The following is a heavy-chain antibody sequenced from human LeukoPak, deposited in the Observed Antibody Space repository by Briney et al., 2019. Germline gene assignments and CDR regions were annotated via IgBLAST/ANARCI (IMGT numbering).Heavy chain of an antibody. Sequence: PSETLSLTCAVPGYSISSGYYWGWIRQPPGKGLEWIGSIYYSGSTYYNPSLKSRVTISVDTSKNQFSLKLSSVTAADTAVYYCARLCYYDSSGFDYWGQGTLVTVSS. CDR3: ARLCYYDSSGFDY. J-gene: IGHJ4*02. V-gene: IGHV4-38-2*01. CDR2: IYYSGST. D-gene: IGHD3-22*01. CDR1: GYSISSGYY.